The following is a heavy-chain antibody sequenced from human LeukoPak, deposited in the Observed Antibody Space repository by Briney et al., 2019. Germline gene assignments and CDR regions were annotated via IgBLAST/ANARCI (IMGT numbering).Heavy chain of an antibody. CDR1: GGSISSYY. J-gene: IGHJ3*02. CDR3: ARDGSSGWHDAFDI. CDR2: IYYSGST. Sequence: PSETLSLTCTVSGGSISSYYWSWIRQPPGKGLEWIGYIYYSGSTNYNPPLKSRVTISVDTSKNQFSLKLSSVTAADTAVYYCARDGSSGWHDAFDIWGQGTMVTVSS. V-gene: IGHV4-59*01. D-gene: IGHD6-19*01.